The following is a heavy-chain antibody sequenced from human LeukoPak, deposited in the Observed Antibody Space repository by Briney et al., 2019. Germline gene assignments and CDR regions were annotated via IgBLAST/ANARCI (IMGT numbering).Heavy chain of an antibody. J-gene: IGHJ3*02. CDR2: MNPNSGNT. Sequence: ASVKVSCKASGGTFSSYAISWVRQATGQGLEWMGWMNPNSGNTGYAQKFQGRVTMTRNTSISTAYMELSSLRSEDTAVYYCARDNRRPPDAFDIWGQGTMVTVSS. CDR1: GGTFSSYA. V-gene: IGHV1-8*02. D-gene: IGHD1-1*01. CDR3: ARDNRRPPDAFDI.